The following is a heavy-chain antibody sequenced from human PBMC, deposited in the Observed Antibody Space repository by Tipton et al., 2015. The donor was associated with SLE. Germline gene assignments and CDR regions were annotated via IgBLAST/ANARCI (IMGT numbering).Heavy chain of an antibody. CDR2: IKEDGSET. V-gene: IGHV3-7*01. D-gene: IGHD3-3*01. CDR1: DESLSNYH. J-gene: IGHJ4*02. CDR3: ASHSPYNFWSGYFGY. Sequence: SLRLSCAVYDESLSNYHWSWIRQAPGKGLEWVANIKEDGSETYYVDSVKGRFTISRDNAKSSLYLQVNSLRAEDTAVYYCASHSPYNFWSGYFGYWGQGTLVTVSS.